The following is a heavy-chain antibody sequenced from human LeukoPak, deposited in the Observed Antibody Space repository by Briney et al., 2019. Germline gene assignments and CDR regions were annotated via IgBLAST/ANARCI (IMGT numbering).Heavy chain of an antibody. Sequence: GASVTVSCTASGYTFTNYGISWVRQAPGQGLEWMGWISAYNGNTNYAQKLQGRVTITTATSTSTAYMELRSLRSDATAMYYCAVRKNSSGSPFDYWGQGTLVTVSS. CDR3: AVRKNSSGSPFDY. CDR1: GYTFTNYG. J-gene: IGHJ4*02. V-gene: IGHV1-18*01. D-gene: IGHD6-19*01. CDR2: ISAYNGNT.